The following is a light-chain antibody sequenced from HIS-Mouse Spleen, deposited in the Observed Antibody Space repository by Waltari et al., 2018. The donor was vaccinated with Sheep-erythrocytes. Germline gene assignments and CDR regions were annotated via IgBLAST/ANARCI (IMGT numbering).Light chain of an antibody. CDR1: SSDVGGYNY. V-gene: IGLV2-11*01. CDR3: CSYAGSYTYV. CDR2: DRS. Sequence: QSALTQPRSVSGSPGQSVTISCTGTSSDVGGYNYVSWYQQHPGKAPKLMIYDRSKRPSGVPDRFSGSKSGNTASLTISGLQAEDEADYYCCSYAGSYTYVFGTGTKVTVL. J-gene: IGLJ1*01.